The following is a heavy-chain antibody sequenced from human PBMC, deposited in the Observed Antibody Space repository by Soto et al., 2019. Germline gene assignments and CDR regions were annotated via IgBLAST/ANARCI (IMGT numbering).Heavy chain of an antibody. J-gene: IGHJ3*02. Sequence: EVQLVESGGGLIQPGGSLRLICAVSGLSVTANYMTWVRQAPGKGLEWLSIIYRGGGTYYADSLKGRAIISRDGSRNMVFLQMNSLTAEDAGVYYCARRDDSETFDIWGRGTAVNVSS. CDR2: IYRGGGT. V-gene: IGHV3-53*01. CDR1: GLSVTANY. D-gene: IGHD5-18*01. CDR3: ARRDDSETFDI.